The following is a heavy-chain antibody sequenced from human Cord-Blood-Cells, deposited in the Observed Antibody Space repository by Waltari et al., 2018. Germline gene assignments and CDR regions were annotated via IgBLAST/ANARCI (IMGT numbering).Heavy chain of an antibody. J-gene: IGHJ4*02. CDR2: ISYNGSNK. V-gene: IGHV3-30*04. CDR3: ARGDTAMAPFDY. D-gene: IGHD5-18*01. CDR1: GFTFSSSA. Sequence: QVQLVESGGGVVQPGRSLRLSCAASGFTFSSSARHWVRQAPGKGLEWVAVISYNGSNKYYADSVKGRFTISRDNSKNTLYLQMNSLRAEDTAVYYCARGDTAMAPFDYWGQGTLVTVSS.